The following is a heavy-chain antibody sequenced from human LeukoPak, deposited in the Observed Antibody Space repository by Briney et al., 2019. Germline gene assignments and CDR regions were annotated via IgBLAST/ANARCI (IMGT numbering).Heavy chain of an antibody. CDR2: ISSSSSII. V-gene: IGHV3-48*04. CDR3: ETVTTSPIGVKVGMDV. CDR1: GFTFSSYS. D-gene: IGHD4-17*01. J-gene: IGHJ6*02. Sequence: GGSLRLSCAVSGFTFSSYSMNWVRQAPGKGLEWVSYISSSSSIIYYADSVKGRFTISRDNAKNSLYLQMNSLRAEDTAVYYCETVTTSPIGVKVGMDVWGQGTTVTVSS.